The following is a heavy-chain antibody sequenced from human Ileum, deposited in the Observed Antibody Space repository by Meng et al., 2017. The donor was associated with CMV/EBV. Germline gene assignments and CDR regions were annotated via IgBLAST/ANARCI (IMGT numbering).Heavy chain of an antibody. J-gene: IGHJ6*02. CDR3: ARERGWTSHMDV. CDR2: IKQDGGEK. D-gene: IGHD3/OR15-3a*01. Sequence: GESLKISCAASGFTFSSYWMSWVRQAPGKGLEWVANIKQDGGEKYYVDSVKGRCTISRDNAKNSLYVQMNSLRAEDTAVYYCARERGWTSHMDVWGQGTTVTVSS. CDR1: GFTFSSYW. V-gene: IGHV3-7*01.